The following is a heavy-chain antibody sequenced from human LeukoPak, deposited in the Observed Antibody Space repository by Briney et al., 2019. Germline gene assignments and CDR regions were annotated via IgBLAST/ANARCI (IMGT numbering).Heavy chain of an antibody. D-gene: IGHD1-1*01. CDR3: ARGTGTTLGWFDP. CDR1: GGTFSSYA. V-gene: IGHV1-69*05. J-gene: IGHJ5*02. CDR2: IIPIFGTA. Sequence: GASVKVSCKASGGTFSSYAISWVRQAPGQGLEWMGGIIPIFGTANYAQKFQGRVTITTDESTSTAYMELSSLRSEDTAVYYCARGTGTTLGWFDPWGQGTLVTVSS.